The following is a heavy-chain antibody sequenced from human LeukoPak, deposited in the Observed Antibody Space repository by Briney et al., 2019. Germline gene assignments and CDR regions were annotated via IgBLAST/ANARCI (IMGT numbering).Heavy chain of an antibody. V-gene: IGHV3-23*01. CDR1: GFTFSSYA. D-gene: IGHD4-11*01. CDR2: IRGSGVTT. CDR3: AKDAAANVDYPYYFDY. J-gene: IGHJ4*02. Sequence: GGSLRLSCAASGFTFSSYAMSWVRQAPGKGLEWVSAIRGSGVTTYYADSVKGRFTISRDNSRTILYLLMNSLRAEDTAVYYCAKDAAANVDYPYYFDYWGQGALVTVSS.